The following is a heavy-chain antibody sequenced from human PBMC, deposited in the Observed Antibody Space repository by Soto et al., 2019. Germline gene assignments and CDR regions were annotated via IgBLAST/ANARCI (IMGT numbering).Heavy chain of an antibody. CDR3: ARGGLEPFDY. CDR2: INDYGTTI. CDR1: GFTFSSHG. J-gene: IGHJ4*02. V-gene: IGHV3-74*01. D-gene: IGHD1-1*01. Sequence: GGSLRLSCIASGFTFSSHGMHWVCQAPGKGLEWVSRINDYGTTINYAESVEGRFIISRDDAKSEVYLQMNNLRAEDSAVYYCARGGLEPFDYWGQGALVTVSS.